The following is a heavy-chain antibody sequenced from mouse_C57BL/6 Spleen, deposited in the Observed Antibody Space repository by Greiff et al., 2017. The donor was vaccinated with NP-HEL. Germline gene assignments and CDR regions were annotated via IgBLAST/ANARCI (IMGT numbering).Heavy chain of an antibody. CDR1: GYTFTDYN. CDR2: INPNNGGT. Sequence: VQLKESGPELVKPGASVKMSCKASGYTFTDYNMHWVKQSHGKSLEWIGYINPNNGGTSYNQKFKGKATLTVNKSSSTAYMELRSLTSEDSAVYYCASVGYYYGSSFSYAMGCRGQGTSVSV. CDR3: ASVGYYYGSSFSYAMGC. D-gene: IGHD1-1*01. J-gene: IGHJ4*01. V-gene: IGHV1-22*01.